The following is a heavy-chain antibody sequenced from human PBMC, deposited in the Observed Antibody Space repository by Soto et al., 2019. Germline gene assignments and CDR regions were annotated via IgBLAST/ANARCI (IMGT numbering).Heavy chain of an antibody. CDR1: GGSISSYY. CDR2: IYYSGST. CDR3: ARSVREVGYCISTSCPPRDAFDI. D-gene: IGHD2-2*01. V-gene: IGHV4-59*01. Sequence: SETLSLTCTVSGGSISSYYWSWIRQPPGKGLEWIGYIYYSGSTNYNPSLKSRVTISVDTSKNQFSLKLSSVTAADTAVYYCARSVREVGYCISTSCPPRDAFDIWGQGTMVTVS. J-gene: IGHJ3*02.